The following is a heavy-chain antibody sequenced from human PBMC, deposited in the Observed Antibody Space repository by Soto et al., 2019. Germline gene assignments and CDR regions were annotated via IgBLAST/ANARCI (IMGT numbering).Heavy chain of an antibody. V-gene: IGHV3-21*01. D-gene: IGHD3-10*01. CDR3: ARHVGNYGDWAFDF. Sequence: PGGSLRLSCAASGFTFSSYSMNWVRQAPGKGLEWVSSISSSSRYIYYPDSVKGRFTISRDNAKNSLYLQMSSLRAEDTAVYYCARHVGNYGDWAFDFWGPGNLVTVSS. J-gene: IGHJ4*02. CDR2: ISSSSRYI. CDR1: GFTFSSYS.